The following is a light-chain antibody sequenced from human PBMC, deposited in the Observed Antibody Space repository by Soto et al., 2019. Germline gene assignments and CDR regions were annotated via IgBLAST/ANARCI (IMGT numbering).Light chain of an antibody. V-gene: IGKV3-20*01. CDR2: GAS. Sequence: ETLLTQSPGPVSLSPGERGTLSCRASQSVSSSYLAWYQQKPGQASRLLIYGASSRATGIPARFSGSRSGIEFTLTINNLEPEDFAVYHCQQRNVGPPKTFGQGTRLEIK. J-gene: IGKJ5*01. CDR3: QQRNVGPPKT. CDR1: QSVSSSY.